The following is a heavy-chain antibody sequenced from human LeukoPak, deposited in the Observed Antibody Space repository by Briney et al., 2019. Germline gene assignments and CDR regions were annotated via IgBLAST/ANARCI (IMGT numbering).Heavy chain of an antibody. D-gene: IGHD4-11*01. V-gene: IGHV1-3*01. CDR2: INAGNVNT. J-gene: IGHJ6*02. CDR3: ARDTPYSKGDYYGMDV. CDR1: GYTFTSYA. Sequence: GASVKVSCKASGYTFTSYAMHWVRQAPGQRLEWMGWINAGNVNTKYSQKFQGRVTITRDTSASTAYMELSSLRSEDTAVYYCARDTPYSKGDYYGMDVWGQGTTVTVSS.